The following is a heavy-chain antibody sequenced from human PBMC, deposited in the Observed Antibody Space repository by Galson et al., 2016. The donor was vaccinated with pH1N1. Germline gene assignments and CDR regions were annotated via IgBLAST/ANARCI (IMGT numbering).Heavy chain of an antibody. CDR1: GFTFSNSW. CDR3: VRGTTAWSGFDY. CDR2: INSDGTTT. J-gene: IGHJ4*02. V-gene: IGHV3-74*01. D-gene: IGHD1-1*01. Sequence: SLRLSCAASGFTFSNSWMHWVRQAPGSGLVWVSYINSDGTTTTYADSVRGRFTISRDNAKNTVYLQMNSLRAEDTAVYYCVRGTTAWSGFDYWGPGTLVTVSS.